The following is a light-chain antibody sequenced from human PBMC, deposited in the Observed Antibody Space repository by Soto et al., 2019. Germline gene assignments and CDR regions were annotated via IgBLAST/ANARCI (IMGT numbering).Light chain of an antibody. V-gene: IGKV1-5*03. CDR1: QSISPW. CDR3: QQYKSYSRT. CDR2: KAS. Sequence: EIQMTQSPSTLSASVGDRVTITCRASQSISPWLAWYQQKPGKAPKILIYKASSLESGVPSRFSGSESGTEFTLTISSLQPDDFATYYCQQYKSYSRTFGQGTKLEIK. J-gene: IGKJ2*01.